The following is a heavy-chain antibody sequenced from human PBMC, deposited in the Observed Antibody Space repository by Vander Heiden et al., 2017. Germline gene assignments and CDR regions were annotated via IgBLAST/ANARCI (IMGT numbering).Heavy chain of an antibody. J-gene: IGHJ6*02. Sequence: QVQLVQSGAEVKKPGASVKVSCKASGYTFTSYDINWVRQATGQGLEWMGWMNPNSGNTGYAQKFQGRVTMTRNTSISTAYMELGSLRSEDTAVYYCARGWGAQPYYYYYGMDVWGQGTTVTVSS. CDR1: GYTFTSYD. V-gene: IGHV1-8*01. CDR3: ARGWGAQPYYYYYGMDV. D-gene: IGHD3-16*01. CDR2: MNPNSGNT.